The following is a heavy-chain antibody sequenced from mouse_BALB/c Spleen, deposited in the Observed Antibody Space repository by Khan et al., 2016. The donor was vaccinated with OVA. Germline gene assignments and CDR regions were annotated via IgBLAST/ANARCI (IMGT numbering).Heavy chain of an antibody. CDR2: INPATDYT. CDR3: VNHDSNSAWLTY. J-gene: IGHJ3*01. V-gene: IGHV1-7*01. D-gene: IGHD2-5*01. Sequence: VQLQESGAELAKPGASVKMSCKASGYIFTSYWMHWVKQRPGQGLEWIGYINPATDYTEYNQKFKNKATLTADKSSSTAYMQLSSLTSEDTAVYYCVNHDSNSAWLTYWGQGTPVTVSA. CDR1: GYIFTSYW.